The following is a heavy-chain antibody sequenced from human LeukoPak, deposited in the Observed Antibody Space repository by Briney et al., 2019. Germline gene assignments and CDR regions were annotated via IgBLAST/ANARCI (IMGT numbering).Heavy chain of an antibody. CDR2: IKSKTDGGTT. CDR3: TTDAGWRGSSWLNEYFDY. Sequence: GGSLRLSCAASGFTFSNAWMSWVRQAPGKGLEWVGRIKSKTDGGTTDYAAPVKGRFTISRDDSKNTLYLQMNSLKTEDTAVYYCTTDAGWRGSSWLNEYFDYWGQGTLVTVSS. CDR1: GFTFSNAW. V-gene: IGHV3-15*01. D-gene: IGHD6-13*01. J-gene: IGHJ4*02.